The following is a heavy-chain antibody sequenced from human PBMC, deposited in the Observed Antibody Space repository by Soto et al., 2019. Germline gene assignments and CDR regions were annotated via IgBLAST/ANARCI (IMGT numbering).Heavy chain of an antibody. J-gene: IGHJ6*02. CDR2: VSPPFRTS. Sequence: QVQLVQSGAEVKKPGSSVKVSCKTSGVSFNNNGIGWVRQAPGHGLEWMGGVSPPFRTSNYARKCQGRISITADASTGTVNMELSSLTSEDTAQYYCARVLYYGSGSYSPYGMDVWGQGTTVTFSS. CDR1: GVSFNNNG. D-gene: IGHD3-10*01. V-gene: IGHV1-69*01. CDR3: ARVLYYGSGSYSPYGMDV.